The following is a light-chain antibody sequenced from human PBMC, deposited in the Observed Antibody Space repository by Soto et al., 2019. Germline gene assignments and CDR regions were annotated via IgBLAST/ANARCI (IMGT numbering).Light chain of an antibody. V-gene: IGLV1-44*01. Sequence: QSVLTQPPSASAPPGQRVTISCSGSSSNIGSKTVNWYQQLPGTAPKPLIFSNDQRPSGVPDRFSGSKSGTSAFLAISGLQSADEASYYCAAWDDSLYGVVFGGGTKLTVL. CDR2: SND. CDR1: SSNIGSKT. CDR3: AAWDDSLYGVV. J-gene: IGLJ2*01.